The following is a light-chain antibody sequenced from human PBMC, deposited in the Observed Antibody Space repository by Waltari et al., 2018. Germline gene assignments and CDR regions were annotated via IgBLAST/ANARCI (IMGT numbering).Light chain of an antibody. J-gene: IGKJ4*02. V-gene: IGKV3-20*01. CDR2: GTS. CDR3: QQHVSLPVT. CDR1: QSVSRD. Sequence: EIVLTQSPGSLSSSPGERVTLSCRASQSVSRDLAWYQQKPGQAPRLLIFGTSYRATGIPDRFSGSGSETDFSLTISSLEPEDFAVYYCQQHVSLPVTFGGGSKVEIK.